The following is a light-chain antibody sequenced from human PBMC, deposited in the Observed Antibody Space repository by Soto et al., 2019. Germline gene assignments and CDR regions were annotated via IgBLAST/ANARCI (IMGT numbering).Light chain of an antibody. Sequence: EIVLTQSPATLSLSPGERATLSCRASQSASSSYLAWYQQKPGQAPRLLIYGASSRATGIPDRFSGSGSGTDFTLTISRLEPEDFAVYYCQQHGSSPITFGQGTRLEIK. CDR2: GAS. CDR1: QSASSSY. CDR3: QQHGSSPIT. V-gene: IGKV3-20*01. J-gene: IGKJ5*01.